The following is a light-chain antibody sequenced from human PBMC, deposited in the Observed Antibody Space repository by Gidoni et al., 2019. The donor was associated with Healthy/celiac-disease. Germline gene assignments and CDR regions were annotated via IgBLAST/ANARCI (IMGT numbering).Light chain of an antibody. V-gene: IGKV3-15*01. Sequence: IVVTQAAATLSVSPGESATHSCRASQGVSSNLAWYHQKTGQAPRLLIYGASTSATGIPARFSGSGSGTEFTLTISSMLSEDFAVYYCQQYNNWPPLTFGGGTKVEIK. CDR3: QQYNNWPPLT. CDR2: GAS. J-gene: IGKJ4*01. CDR1: QGVSSN.